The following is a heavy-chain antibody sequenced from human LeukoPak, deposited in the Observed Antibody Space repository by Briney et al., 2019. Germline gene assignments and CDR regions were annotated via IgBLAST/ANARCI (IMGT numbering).Heavy chain of an antibody. CDR3: ARGRRGSYYY. V-gene: IGHV1-8*01. CDR2: MNPNSGDT. D-gene: IGHD1-26*01. J-gene: IGHJ4*02. CDR1: GYTFTSYD. Sequence: ASVKVSCKTSGYTFTSYDINWVRQATGQGLEWMGWMNPNSGDTGYVQKFQGRVTMTRNTSISTAYMELSSLRSEDTAVYYCARGRRGSYYYWGQGTLVTVSS.